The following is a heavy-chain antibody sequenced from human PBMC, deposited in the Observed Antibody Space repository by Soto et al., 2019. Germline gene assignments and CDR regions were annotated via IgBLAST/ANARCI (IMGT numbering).Heavy chain of an antibody. CDR2: IYYSGST. D-gene: IGHD3-10*01. Sequence: SETLSLTCTVSGGSISSYYWSWIRQPPGKGLEWIGYIYYSGSTNYNPSLKSRVTISVDTSKNQFSLKLSSVTAADTAVYYCASTSLLGFGESLLYGMDVWGQGTTVTVSS. J-gene: IGHJ6*02. CDR1: GGSISSYY. V-gene: IGHV4-59*01. CDR3: ASTSLLGFGESLLYGMDV.